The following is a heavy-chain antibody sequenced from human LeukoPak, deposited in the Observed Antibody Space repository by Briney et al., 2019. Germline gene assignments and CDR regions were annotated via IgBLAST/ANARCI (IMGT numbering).Heavy chain of an antibody. J-gene: IGHJ4*02. CDR1: GGSISSYY. V-gene: IGHV4-59*12. Sequence: SETLSLTCTVSGGSISSYYWSWIRQPPGKGLEWIGYIYYSGSTYYNPSLKSRVTISVDTSKNQFSLKLSSVTAADTAVYYCARETRGFYGDYVRYFDYWGQGTLVTVSS. D-gene: IGHD4-17*01. CDR2: IYYSGST. CDR3: ARETRGFYGDYVRYFDY.